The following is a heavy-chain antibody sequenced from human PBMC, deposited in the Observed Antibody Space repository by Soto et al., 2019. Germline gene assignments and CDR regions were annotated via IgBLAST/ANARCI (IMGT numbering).Heavy chain of an antibody. CDR3: ARGGGVGVAGSAAFDM. J-gene: IGHJ3*02. Sequence: QLHLVQSGAVVKKPGASVTVSCSASGYPVTAYYMHWVRQAPGRGLEWMGGINPATGAAKYTQTFRGRVTMTRDTTASTVLRELSRPPSEAPAVFYWARGGGVGVAGSAAFDMWGQGTLVTVSS. V-gene: IGHV1-2*02. CDR2: INPATGAA. CDR1: GYPVTAYY. D-gene: IGHD3-3*01.